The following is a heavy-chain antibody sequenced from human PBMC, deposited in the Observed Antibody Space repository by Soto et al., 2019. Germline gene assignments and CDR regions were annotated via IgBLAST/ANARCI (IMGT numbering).Heavy chain of an antibody. CDR3: ARGGGSWYGYYYYGMDV. V-gene: IGHV4-59*01. J-gene: IGHJ6*02. D-gene: IGHD6-13*01. CDR2: IYYSGST. Sequence: SETLSLTCTVSGGSISSYYWSWIRQPPGKGLEWIGYIYYSGSTNYNPSLKSRVTISVDTSKNQFSLKLGSVTAADTAVYYCARGGGSWYGYYYYGMDVWGQGTTVTVSS. CDR1: GGSISSYY.